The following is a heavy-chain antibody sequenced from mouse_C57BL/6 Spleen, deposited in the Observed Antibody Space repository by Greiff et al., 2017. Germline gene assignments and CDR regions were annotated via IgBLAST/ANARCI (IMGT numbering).Heavy chain of an antibody. V-gene: IGHV1-26*01. CDR1: GYTFTDYY. D-gene: IGHD6-2*01. CDR3: ASNSLYAMDY. Sequence: EVQLQQSGPELVKPGASVKISCKASGYTFTDYYMHWVKQRPGQSLEWIGDINPNNGGTSYNQKFKGKATLTVDKSSSTAYMELRSLTSEDSAVYYCASNSLYAMDYWGQGTSVTVSS. CDR2: INPNNGGT. J-gene: IGHJ4*01.